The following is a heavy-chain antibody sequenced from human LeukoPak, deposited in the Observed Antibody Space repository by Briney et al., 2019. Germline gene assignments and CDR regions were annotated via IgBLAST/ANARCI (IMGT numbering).Heavy chain of an antibody. CDR1: GGSISSYY. CDR2: IYYSGST. J-gene: IGHJ4*02. V-gene: IGHV4-59*12. D-gene: IGHD2-8*01. Sequence: SETLSLTCTVSGGSISSYYWNWIRQSPGKGLEWIGYIYYSGSTNYNPSLKSRVTISVDTSKNQFSLKLSSVTAADTAVYYCARGPPRMYCTNGVCGFDYWGQGTLVTVSS. CDR3: ARGPPRMYCTNGVCGFDY.